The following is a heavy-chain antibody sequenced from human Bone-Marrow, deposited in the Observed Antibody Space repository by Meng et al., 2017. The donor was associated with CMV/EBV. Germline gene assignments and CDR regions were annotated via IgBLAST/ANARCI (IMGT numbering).Heavy chain of an antibody. CDR3: ARRRGRLYQLSH. J-gene: IGHJ4*02. V-gene: IGHV4-39*07. D-gene: IGHD2-2*01. CDR1: GGSISSSSYY. Sequence: GSLRLSCTVSGGSISSSSYYWGWIRQPPGKGLEWIGSIYYSGSTYYNPSLKSRVTISVDTSKNQFSLKLSSVTAADTAVYYCARRRGRLYQLSHWGQGTLVTVSS. CDR2: IYYSGST.